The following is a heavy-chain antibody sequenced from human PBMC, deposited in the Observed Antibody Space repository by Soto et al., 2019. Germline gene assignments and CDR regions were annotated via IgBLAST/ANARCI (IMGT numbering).Heavy chain of an antibody. CDR2: IKSKTDGGTT. V-gene: IGHV3-15*01. Sequence: EVQLVESGGGLVKPGGSLRLSCAASGFTFSNAWMSWVRQAPGKGLEWVGRIKSKTDGGTTDYAAPVKGRFTISRDDSKNTLYLQMNSLKTEDTAVYYCTTRFYYGSGSYYIKNYWGQGTLVTVSS. D-gene: IGHD3-10*01. CDR3: TTRFYYGSGSYYIKNY. CDR1: GFTFSNAW. J-gene: IGHJ4*02.